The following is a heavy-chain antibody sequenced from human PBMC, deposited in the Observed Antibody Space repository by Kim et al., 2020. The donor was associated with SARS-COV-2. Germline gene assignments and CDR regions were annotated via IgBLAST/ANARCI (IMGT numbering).Heavy chain of an antibody. CDR3: ARDPVFEFDP. V-gene: IGHV3-66*01. Sequence: GGSLRLSCAASGLTVSTKYMSWVRQAPGKGLDWVSIIHRGGSTYYADSVKGRFTISRDNSKNTLYLQMNSLRVEDTAVYYCARDPVFEFDPWGQGTLVTVSS. CDR2: IHRGGST. D-gene: IGHD3-10*01. J-gene: IGHJ5*02. CDR1: GLTVSTKY.